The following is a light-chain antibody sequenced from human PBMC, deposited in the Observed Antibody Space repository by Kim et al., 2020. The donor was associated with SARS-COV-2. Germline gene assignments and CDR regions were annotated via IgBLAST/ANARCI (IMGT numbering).Light chain of an antibody. Sequence: EPASISGRSSQSLLHSNGYNYLDWYLQKPGQSPQLLIYLGSNRASGVPDRFSGSGSGTDFTLKISRVEAEDVGVYYCMQALQTPTFGQGTKVDIK. CDR3: MQALQTPT. CDR2: LGS. V-gene: IGKV2-28*01. J-gene: IGKJ1*01. CDR1: QSLLHSNGYNY.